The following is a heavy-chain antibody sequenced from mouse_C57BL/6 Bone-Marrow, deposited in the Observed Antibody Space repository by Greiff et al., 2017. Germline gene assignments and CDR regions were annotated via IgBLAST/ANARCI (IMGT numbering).Heavy chain of an antibody. J-gene: IGHJ3*01. CDR1: GYTFTSYW. CDR2: IHPNSGST. D-gene: IGHD1-1*01. CDR3: ARSSYYGSSYGAWFAY. Sequence: VQLQQPGAEPVKPGASVKLSCKASGYTFTSYWMHWVKQRPGQGLEWIGMIHPNSGSTNYNEKFKSKATLTVDKSSSTAYMQLSSLTSEDSAVYYCARSSYYGSSYGAWFAYWGQGTLVTVSA. V-gene: IGHV1-64*01.